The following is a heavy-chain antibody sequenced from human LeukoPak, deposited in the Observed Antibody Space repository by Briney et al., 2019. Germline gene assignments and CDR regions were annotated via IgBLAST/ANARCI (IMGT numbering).Heavy chain of an antibody. CDR2: INSDGSST. V-gene: IGHV3-74*01. D-gene: IGHD6-13*01. CDR1: GFTFSSYW. Sequence: GGSLRLSCAASGFTFSSYWMHWVRQAPGKGLVWVSRINSDGSSTSYADSVKGRFTISRDNAKNTLYLQMNSLRAEDTAVYYCARVSEYSSSWEEYFQHWGQGTLVTVSS. J-gene: IGHJ1*01. CDR3: ARVSEYSSSWEEYFQH.